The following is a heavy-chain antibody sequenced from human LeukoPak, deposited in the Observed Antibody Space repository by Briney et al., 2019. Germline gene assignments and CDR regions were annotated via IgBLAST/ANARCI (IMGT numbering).Heavy chain of an antibody. CDR1: GYTFTGYY. Sequence: GASVKVSCKASGYTFTGYYMHWVRQAPGQGLEWMGWINPNSGGTNYAQKFQGRVIMTRDTSISTAYMELSRLRSDDTAAYYCARGGDIAARPFDYWGQGTLVTVSS. CDR2: INPNSGGT. J-gene: IGHJ4*02. D-gene: IGHD6-6*01. CDR3: ARGGDIAARPFDY. V-gene: IGHV1-2*02.